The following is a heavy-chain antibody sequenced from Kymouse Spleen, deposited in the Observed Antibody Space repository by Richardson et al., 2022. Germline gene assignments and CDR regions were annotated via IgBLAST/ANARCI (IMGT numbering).Heavy chain of an antibody. D-gene: IGHD6-19*01. J-gene: IGHJ5*02. CDR2: IYYSGST. CDR3: ASTGYSSGWYWFDP. CDR1: GGSISSSSYY. V-gene: IGHV4-39*01. Sequence: QLQLQESGPGLVKPSETLSLTCTVSGGSISSSSYYWGWIRQPPGKGLEWIGSIYYSGSTYYNPSLKSRVTISVDTSKNQFSLKLSSVTAADTAVYYCASTGYSSGWYWFDPWGQGTLVTVSS.